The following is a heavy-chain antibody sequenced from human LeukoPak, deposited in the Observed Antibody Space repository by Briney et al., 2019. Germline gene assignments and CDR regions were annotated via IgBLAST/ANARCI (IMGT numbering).Heavy chain of an antibody. CDR2: IYYSGST. CDR1: GGSISSGDYY. D-gene: IGHD4-17*01. V-gene: IGHV4-30-4*08. J-gene: IGHJ4*02. CDR3: ARDGSGDYGIFDY. Sequence: SETLSLTCTVSGGSISSGDYYWSWIRQPPGKGLEWIGYIYYSGSTYYNPSLKSRVTISVDTSKNQFSLKLSSVTAADTAVYYCARDGSGDYGIFDYWGQGTLVTVSS.